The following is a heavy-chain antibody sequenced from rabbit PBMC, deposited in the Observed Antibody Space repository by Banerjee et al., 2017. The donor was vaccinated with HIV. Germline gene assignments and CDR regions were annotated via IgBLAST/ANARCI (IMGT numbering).Heavy chain of an antibody. D-gene: IGHD6-1*01. J-gene: IGHJ4*01. CDR1: GFSFSSGYD. V-gene: IGHV1S45*01. CDR2: IATGSGSI. CDR3: ARDDANDVGAQLAL. Sequence: QEQMVESGGGLVQPEGSMTLTCTASGFSFSSGYDMCWVRQAPGKGLEWISCIATGSGSINYASCSKGRFTISKASSTSVTLQMTRLTAAYTAVYFCARDDANDVGAQLALWGPGTLVIVS.